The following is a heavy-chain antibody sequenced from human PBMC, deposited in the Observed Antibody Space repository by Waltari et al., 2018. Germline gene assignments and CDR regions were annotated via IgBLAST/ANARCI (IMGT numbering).Heavy chain of an antibody. Sequence: QVQLQQWGAGLLKPSETPSLTCAVYGVSFSGYYLSWLRQPPGKGLEWIGEINHSGSTNYNPSLKSRVTISVDTSKNQFSLKLSSVTAADTAVYYCARGRGSSSFGIDYWGQGTLVTVSS. D-gene: IGHD6-13*01. V-gene: IGHV4-34*01. CDR3: ARGRGSSSFGIDY. CDR1: GVSFSGYY. J-gene: IGHJ4*02. CDR2: INHSGST.